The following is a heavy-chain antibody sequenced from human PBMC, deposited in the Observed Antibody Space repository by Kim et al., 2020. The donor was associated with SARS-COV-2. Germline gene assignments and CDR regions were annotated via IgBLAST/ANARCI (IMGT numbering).Heavy chain of an antibody. Sequence: NTNYAQKLKGRVTMTTDTSTSTAYVELGSLRSDDTAVYYCARGVRGPGFWGQGTLVTVSS. V-gene: IGHV1-18*01. J-gene: IGHJ4*02. D-gene: IGHD3-10*01. CDR3: ARGVRGPGF. CDR2: NT.